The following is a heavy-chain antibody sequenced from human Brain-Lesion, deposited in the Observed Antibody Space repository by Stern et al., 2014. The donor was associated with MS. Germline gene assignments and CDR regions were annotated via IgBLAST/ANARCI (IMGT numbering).Heavy chain of an antibody. J-gene: IGHJ6*02. CDR1: GGSISSGGYY. CDR2: IFNSGST. V-gene: IGHV4-61*02. D-gene: IGHD2-2*01. Sequence: VQLVESGPGLVKPSQTLSLSCTVSGGSISSGGYYWSWIRQPAGKGLEWIGRIFNSGSTSYNPSLKSRVTITIETSKNPFSLELNPMTAADTAVYYCARGRVVPGFQYYATDVWGQGTTVIVSS. CDR3: ARGRVVPGFQYYATDV.